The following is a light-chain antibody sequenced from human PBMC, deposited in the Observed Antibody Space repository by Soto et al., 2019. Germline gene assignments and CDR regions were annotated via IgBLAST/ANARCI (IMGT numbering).Light chain of an antibody. Sequence: QSALTQPPSASGSPGQSVTISCTGTSSDVGGYNYVSWYQQHPGRAPKVIIYEVSQRPSEVPDRFSGSKSGNTASLTVSGLQAEDEADYYGSSYAGSNNVVFGGGTKVTVL. J-gene: IGLJ2*01. V-gene: IGLV2-8*01. CDR1: SSDVGGYNY. CDR2: EVS. CDR3: SSYAGSNNVV.